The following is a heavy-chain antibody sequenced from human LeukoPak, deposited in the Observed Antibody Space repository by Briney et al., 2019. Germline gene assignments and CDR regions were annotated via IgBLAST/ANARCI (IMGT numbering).Heavy chain of an antibody. Sequence: GGSLRLSCVASGYTFSSFSINWVRQAPGKGLEWASSISVRSNYIYYADSVRGRFSISRDDARDSLFLQMNSLRAEDTAVYYCARLRRNSDTSGYYYYYDFWGQGTLVTVSS. CDR3: ARLRRNSDTSGYYYYYDF. D-gene: IGHD3-22*01. V-gene: IGHV3-21*01. CDR1: GYTFSSFS. J-gene: IGHJ4*02. CDR2: ISVRSNYI.